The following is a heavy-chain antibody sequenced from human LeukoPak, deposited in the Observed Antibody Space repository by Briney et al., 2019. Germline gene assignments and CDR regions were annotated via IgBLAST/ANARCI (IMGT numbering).Heavy chain of an antibody. Sequence: ASVKVSCKVSGYTFTDYYMHWVQQAPGKGLERMGLVDPEDGETIYAEKFQGRVTITADTSTDTAYMELSSLRSEDTAVYYCATDGYYYDSSGYYLGWFDPWGQGTLVTVSS. CDR2: VDPEDGET. D-gene: IGHD3-22*01. CDR3: ATDGYYYDSSGYYLGWFDP. CDR1: GYTFTDYY. J-gene: IGHJ5*02. V-gene: IGHV1-69-2*01.